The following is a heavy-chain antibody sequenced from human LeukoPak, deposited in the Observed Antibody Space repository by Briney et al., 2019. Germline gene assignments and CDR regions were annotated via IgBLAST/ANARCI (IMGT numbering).Heavy chain of an antibody. CDR2: INPNSGGT. J-gene: IGHJ3*02. CDR1: GYTFTGYY. V-gene: IGHV1-2*06. CDR3: ARDGDAFDI. Sequence: ASVKVSCKVSGYTFTGYYMHWVRQAPGQGLAWVGRINPNSGGTNYAQKFQGRVTMTRDTSISTAYMELSRLRSDDTAVYYCARDGDAFDIWGQGTMVTVSS.